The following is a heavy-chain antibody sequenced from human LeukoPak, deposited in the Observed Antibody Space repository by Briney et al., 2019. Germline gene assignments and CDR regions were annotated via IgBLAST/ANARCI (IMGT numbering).Heavy chain of an antibody. CDR2: IYYSGST. Sequence: PSETLSLTCTVYGGSISSSSYYWGWIRQPPGKGLEWIGSIYYSGSTYYNPSLKSRVTISVDTSKNQFSLKLSSVTAADTAVYYCARRPQDIVVVVAATPFDYWGQGTLVTVSS. CDR1: GGSISSSSYY. D-gene: IGHD2-15*01. V-gene: IGHV4-39*01. CDR3: ARRPQDIVVVVAATPFDY. J-gene: IGHJ4*02.